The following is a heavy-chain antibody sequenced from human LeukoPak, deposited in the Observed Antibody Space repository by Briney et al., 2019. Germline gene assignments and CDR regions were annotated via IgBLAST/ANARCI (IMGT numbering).Heavy chain of an antibody. CDR2: ISAYNGNT. Sequence: ASVKVSCKASGYTFTSYGISWVRQAPGQGLEWMGWISAYNGNTNYAQKFQGRVTITADESTSTAYMELSSLRSEDTAVYYCARARSGTNGLFDSWGQGTLVTVSS. V-gene: IGHV1-18*01. CDR3: ARARSGTNGLFDS. J-gene: IGHJ4*02. CDR1: GYTFTSYG.